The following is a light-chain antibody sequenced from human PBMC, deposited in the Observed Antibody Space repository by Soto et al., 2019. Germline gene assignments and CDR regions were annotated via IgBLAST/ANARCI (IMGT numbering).Light chain of an antibody. CDR1: SSDVSGYNY. CDR2: EVT. V-gene: IGLV2-8*01. Sequence: QSVLTQPPCASVSPGQSVTISCTGTSSDVSGYNYVSWYQQHPGKAPKLVIYEVTNRPSGVPDRFSGSRSGNTASLTVSGLQAEDEADYYCSSYGGSNNYVFGTGTKVTVL. J-gene: IGLJ1*01. CDR3: SSYGGSNNYV.